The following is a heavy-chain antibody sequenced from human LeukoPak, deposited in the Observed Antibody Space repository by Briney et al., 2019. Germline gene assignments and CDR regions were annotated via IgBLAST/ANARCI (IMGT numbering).Heavy chain of an antibody. V-gene: IGHV3-74*01. J-gene: IGHJ4*02. CDR3: TRVYGSGSYTFDY. D-gene: IGHD3-10*01. Sequence: HSGGSLRLSCAGSGFTFSSYWMHWVRQAPGKGLVWVSRINSDGTSTHYADSVKGRFTISRDNAKNTLYLQMNSLRAEDTAVYYCTRVYGSGSYTFDYWGQGTLVTVSS. CDR1: GFTFSSYW. CDR2: INSDGTST.